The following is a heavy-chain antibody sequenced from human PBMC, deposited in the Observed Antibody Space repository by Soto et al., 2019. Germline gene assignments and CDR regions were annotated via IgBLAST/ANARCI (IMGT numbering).Heavy chain of an antibody. J-gene: IGHJ4*02. CDR3: ARDVYSSSRYFDY. Sequence: EVQLVESGGGLVKPGGSLRLSCAASGFTFSSYSMNWVRQAPGKGLEWVSSISSSSSYIYYADSVKGLFTISRDNAKNSLYLQMNSLRAEDTAVYYCARDVYSSSRYFDYWGQGTLVTVSS. V-gene: IGHV3-21*01. D-gene: IGHD6-6*01. CDR2: ISSSSSYI. CDR1: GFTFSSYS.